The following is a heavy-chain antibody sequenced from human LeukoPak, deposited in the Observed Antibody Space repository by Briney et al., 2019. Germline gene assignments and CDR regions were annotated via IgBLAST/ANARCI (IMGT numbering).Heavy chain of an antibody. CDR1: GGSISSYY. D-gene: IGHD3-22*01. J-gene: IGHJ3*02. Sequence: PSETLSLTCTVSGGSISSYYWGWIRQPAGKGLEWNGRIYTSGSNTYNPSLKSRVTMSVDTSKNQFSLKLSSVTAADTAVYYCARVGNYYDSSGYYDDAFDIWGQGTMVTVSS. V-gene: IGHV4-4*07. CDR2: IYTSGSN. CDR3: ARVGNYYDSSGYYDDAFDI.